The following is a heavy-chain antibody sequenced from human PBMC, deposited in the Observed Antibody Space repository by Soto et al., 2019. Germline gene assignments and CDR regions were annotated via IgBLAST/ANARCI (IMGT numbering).Heavy chain of an antibody. Sequence: SETLSLTCTVSGGSISSGDYYWSWIRQPPGKGLEWIGYIYYSGSTYYNPSLKSRVTISVDTSKNQFSLKLSSVTAADTAVYYCASSTYYYGSGSYYKGYYFDYWGQGTLVTVS. V-gene: IGHV4-30-4*01. CDR1: GGSISSGDYY. CDR3: ASSTYYYGSGSYYKGYYFDY. CDR2: IYYSGST. J-gene: IGHJ4*02. D-gene: IGHD3-10*01.